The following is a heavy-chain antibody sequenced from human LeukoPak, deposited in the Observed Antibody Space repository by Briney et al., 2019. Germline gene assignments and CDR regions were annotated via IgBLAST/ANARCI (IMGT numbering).Heavy chain of an antibody. V-gene: IGHV3-30-3*01. Sequence: SGGSLRLSCAASGFTFSSYAMHWVRQAPGKGLEWVAVISYDGSNKYYADSVKGRFTISRDNSKNTLYLQMNSLRAEDTAVYYCARDIGQQLVDYWFDYWGQGTLVTVSS. D-gene: IGHD6-13*01. CDR2: ISYDGSNK. J-gene: IGHJ4*02. CDR3: ARDIGQQLVDYWFDY. CDR1: GFTFSSYA.